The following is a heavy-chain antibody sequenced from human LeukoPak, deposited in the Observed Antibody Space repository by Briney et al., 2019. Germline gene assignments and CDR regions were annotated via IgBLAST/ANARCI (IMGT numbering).Heavy chain of an antibody. D-gene: IGHD6-13*01. CDR2: INHSGST. CDR1: GGSFSGYY. J-gene: IGHJ4*02. V-gene: IGHV4-34*01. Sequence: SETLSLTCAVYGGSFSGYYWSWIRQPPGKGLEWIGEINHSGSTNYNPSLKSRVTISVDTSKNQFSLKLSSVTAADTAVYYCARGRVGRRSSWYGYRGQGTLVTVSS. CDR3: ARGRVGRRSSWYGY.